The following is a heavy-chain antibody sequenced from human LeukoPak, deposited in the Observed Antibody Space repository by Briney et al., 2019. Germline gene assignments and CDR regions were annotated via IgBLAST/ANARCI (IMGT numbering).Heavy chain of an antibody. V-gene: IGHV3-66*01. J-gene: IGHJ4*02. CDR3: AKEFRGAVAGFDY. Sequence: GGSLRLSCAASGFTVSSNYMSWVRQAPGKGLEWVSVIYSGGSTYYADSVKGRFTISRDNSKNTLYLQMNSLRAEDTAVYYCAKEFRGAVAGFDYWGQGTLVTVSS. D-gene: IGHD6-19*01. CDR2: IYSGGST. CDR1: GFTVSSNY.